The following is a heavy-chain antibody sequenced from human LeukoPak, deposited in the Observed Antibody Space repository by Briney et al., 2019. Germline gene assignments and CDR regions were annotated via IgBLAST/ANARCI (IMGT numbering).Heavy chain of an antibody. CDR1: GGSISSHY. Sequence: SETLSLTCSVSGGSISSHYYNWIRQSPGKGLEWIGRISYSGSTNYNPSLQSRVTISIDTSKNQFSLRLTSVTAADTAVYYCARGYSSGRYEFDYWGQGTLVTVSS. V-gene: IGHV4-59*08. D-gene: IGHD6-19*01. CDR2: ISYSGST. J-gene: IGHJ4*02. CDR3: ARGYSSGRYEFDY.